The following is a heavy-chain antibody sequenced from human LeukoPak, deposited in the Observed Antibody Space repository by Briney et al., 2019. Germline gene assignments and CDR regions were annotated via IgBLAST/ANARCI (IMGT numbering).Heavy chain of an antibody. V-gene: IGHV4-34*01. CDR3: ARGPSYSSGWSDHNWFDP. CDR2: MNHSGST. Sequence: QASETLSLTCAVYGGSFSGYYWSWIRQPPGKGLEWIGEMNHSGSTNYNPSLKSRVTISVDTSKNQFSLKLSSVTAADTAVYYCARGPSYSSGWSDHNWFDPWGQGTLVTVSS. D-gene: IGHD6-19*01. J-gene: IGHJ5*02. CDR1: GGSFSGYY.